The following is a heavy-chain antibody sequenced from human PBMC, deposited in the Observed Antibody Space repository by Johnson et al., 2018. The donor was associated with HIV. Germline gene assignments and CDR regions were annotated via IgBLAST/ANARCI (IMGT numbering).Heavy chain of an antibody. J-gene: IGHJ3*02. Sequence: QVQLVESGGGVVQPGRSLRLSCAASGFTFSSYAFHWVRQAPAKGLEWVASISYDGSNKYYADSVKGRFTISRDNSKNTLHLQMNSLRAADTAVYYCAREGGPAKLAFDIWGQGTMVTVSS. V-gene: IGHV3-30*04. CDR1: GFTFSSYA. CDR3: AREGGPAKLAFDI. D-gene: IGHD3-16*01. CDR2: ISYDGSNK.